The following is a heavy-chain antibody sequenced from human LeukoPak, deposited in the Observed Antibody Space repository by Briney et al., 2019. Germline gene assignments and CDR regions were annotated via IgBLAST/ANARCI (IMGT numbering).Heavy chain of an antibody. D-gene: IGHD3-3*01. CDR1: GYTFTSYY. Sequence: GASVKVSCKASGYTFTSYYMHWVRQAPGQGLEWMGIINPSGGSTSYAQKFQGRVTMTRDTSTSTVYMELSSLRSEDTAVYHCAKKSPIFGVVIPLFDYWGQGTLVSVSS. V-gene: IGHV1-46*01. CDR2: INPSGGST. CDR3: AKKSPIFGVVIPLFDY. J-gene: IGHJ4*02.